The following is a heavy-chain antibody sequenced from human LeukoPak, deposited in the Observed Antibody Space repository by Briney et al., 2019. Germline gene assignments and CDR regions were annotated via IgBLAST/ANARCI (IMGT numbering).Heavy chain of an antibody. CDR2: IWSDGSKQ. Sequence: GGSLRLSCATSGFTFMTYGFHWVRQAPGKGLEWVAVIWSDGSKQYYADSVKGRFTISRDSSDSTVHLHMNSLRVEDTVVYYCARESAGISSDIWGQGTMVTVSS. CDR3: ARESAGISSDI. D-gene: IGHD2-15*01. V-gene: IGHV3-33*01. CDR1: GFTFMTYG. J-gene: IGHJ3*02.